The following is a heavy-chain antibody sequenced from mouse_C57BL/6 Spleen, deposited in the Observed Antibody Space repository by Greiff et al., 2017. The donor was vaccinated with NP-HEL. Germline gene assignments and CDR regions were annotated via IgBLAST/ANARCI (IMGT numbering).Heavy chain of an antibody. V-gene: IGHV1-72*01. CDR1: GYTFTSYW. D-gene: IGHD2-3*01. CDR3: ASRDGYYVRYFDV. CDR2: IDPNSGGT. Sequence: QVHVKQPGAELVKPGASVKLSCKASGYTFTSYWMHWVKQRPGRGLEWIGRIDPNSGGTKYNEKFKSKATLTVDKPSSTAYMQLSSLTSEDSAVYYCASRDGYYVRYFDVWGTGTTVTVSS. J-gene: IGHJ1*03.